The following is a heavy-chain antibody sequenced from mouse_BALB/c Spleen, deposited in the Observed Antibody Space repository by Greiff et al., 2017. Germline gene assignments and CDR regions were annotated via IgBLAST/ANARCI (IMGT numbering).Heavy chain of an antibody. J-gene: IGHJ4*01. Sequence: EVQGVESGGGLVQPGGSRKLSCAASGFTFSSFGMHWVRQAPEKGLEWVAYISSGSSTIYYADTVKGRFTISRDNPKNTLFLQMTSLRSEDTAMYYCARRTHYYAMDYWGQGTSVTVSS. CDR3: ARRTHYYAMDY. CDR1: GFTFSSFG. V-gene: IGHV5-17*02. CDR2: ISSGSSTI.